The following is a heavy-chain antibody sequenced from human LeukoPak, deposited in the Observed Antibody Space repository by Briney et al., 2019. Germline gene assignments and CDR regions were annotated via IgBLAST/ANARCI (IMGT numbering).Heavy chain of an antibody. Sequence: PSETLSLTCTVSGGSISSYYWSWIRQPPGKGLEWIGYIYYSGSTNYNPSLKSRVTISVDTSKNQFSLKLSSVTAADTAVCYCARSWRRSSGYYYFDYWGQGTLVTVSS. J-gene: IGHJ4*02. V-gene: IGHV4-59*01. D-gene: IGHD3-22*01. CDR2: IYYSGST. CDR1: GGSISSYY. CDR3: ARSWRRSSGYYYFDY.